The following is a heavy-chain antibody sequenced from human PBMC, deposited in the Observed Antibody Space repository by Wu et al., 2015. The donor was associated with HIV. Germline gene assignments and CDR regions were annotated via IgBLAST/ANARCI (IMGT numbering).Heavy chain of an antibody. Sequence: QVQLQESGPGLVKPSETLSLTCTVSGGSISSYYWSWIRQPPGKGLEWIGFIYYSGSTHYNPSLKSRVTISVDTSKNQFSLKLRSVTAADTAVYYCAREVWNYYDNSGYSSYFDYWGQGTLVTVSS. V-gene: IGHV4-59*01. CDR1: GGSISSYY. CDR2: IYYSGST. D-gene: IGHD3-22*01. CDR3: AREVWNYYDNSGYSSYFDY. J-gene: IGHJ4*02.